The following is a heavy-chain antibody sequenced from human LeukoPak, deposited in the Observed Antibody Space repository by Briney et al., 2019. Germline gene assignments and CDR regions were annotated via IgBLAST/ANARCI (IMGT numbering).Heavy chain of an antibody. CDR1: GSTFSNYN. J-gene: IGHJ5*02. Sequence: GGSLRLSCATSGSTFSNYNMKWVRQAPGKGLEWISSISTGSTYIYYADSVRGRFTVSRDNAENSLYLQMNTLRTEDTAVYYCAGSSLLSVPPLVTWGRGTLVTVSS. D-gene: IGHD1-26*01. CDR2: ISTGSTYI. V-gene: IGHV3-21*01. CDR3: AGSSLLSVPPLVT.